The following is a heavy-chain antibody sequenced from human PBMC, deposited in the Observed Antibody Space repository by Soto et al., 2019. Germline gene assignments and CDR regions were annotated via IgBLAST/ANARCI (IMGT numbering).Heavy chain of an antibody. CDR2: ITWNGGNS. Sequence: GGSLRLSCAASGFRFDDYNIHWVRQAPGKGLEWVSLITWNGGNSYYADSVKGRFTVSRDGTTESVSLQMTSLKREDTGLYFCARETLSYGSALDVWGQGTTVTVSS. CDR1: GFRFDDYN. V-gene: IGHV3-43*01. D-gene: IGHD3-16*01. J-gene: IGHJ6*02. CDR3: ARETLSYGSALDV.